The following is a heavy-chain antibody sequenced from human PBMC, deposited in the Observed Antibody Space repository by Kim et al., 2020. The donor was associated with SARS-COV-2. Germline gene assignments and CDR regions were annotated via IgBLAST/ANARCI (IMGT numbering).Heavy chain of an antibody. CDR3: AKSIAVAGTGDAFDI. J-gene: IGHJ3*02. Sequence: DSVKGRFTISRDNSKNTLYLQMNSLRAEDTAVYYCAKSIAVAGTGDAFDIWGQGTMVTVSS. D-gene: IGHD6-19*01. V-gene: IGHV3-23*01.